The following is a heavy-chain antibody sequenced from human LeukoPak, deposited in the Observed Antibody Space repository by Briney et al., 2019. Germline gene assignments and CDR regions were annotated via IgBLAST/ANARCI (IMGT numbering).Heavy chain of an antibody. J-gene: IGHJ4*02. CDR3: ATIAAAETR. D-gene: IGHD6-13*01. CDR2: IHHSGST. Sequence: SETLSLTCTVSGGSMVTYYWIWIRQPPGKGLEWIGYIHHSGSTNCNPSLKSRVTLSVDMSKKQVSLKLNSVTAADTAVYFCATIAAAETRWGQGTLVTVSS. V-gene: IGHV4-59*08. CDR1: GGSMVTYY.